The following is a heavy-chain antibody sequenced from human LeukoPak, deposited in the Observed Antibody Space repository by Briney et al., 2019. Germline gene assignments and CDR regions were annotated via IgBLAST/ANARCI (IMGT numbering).Heavy chain of an antibody. CDR2: INHSGRT. D-gene: IGHD5-18*01. Sequence: PSETLSLTCAVHGGSFSDYYWSWIRQSPGKGLEWIGEINHSGRTNYNPSLKSRFTISVDTSKNQFSLKLNFVTATDTAVYYCARGRFGFWHTSYVDDNAFDIWGQGTMVTVSS. CDR1: GGSFSDYY. V-gene: IGHV4-34*01. CDR3: ARGRFGFWHTSYVDDNAFDI. J-gene: IGHJ3*02.